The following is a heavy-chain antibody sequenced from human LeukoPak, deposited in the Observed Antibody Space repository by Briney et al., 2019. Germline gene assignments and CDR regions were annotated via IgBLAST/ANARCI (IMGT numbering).Heavy chain of an antibody. Sequence: GGSLRLSCAASGFTFSSYAMHWVRQAPGKGLEWVAVISYDGSNKYYADSVKGRFAISRDNSKNTLYLQMNSLRAEDTAVYYCARAYGSGSYYRDYWGQGTLVTVSS. CDR2: ISYDGSNK. J-gene: IGHJ4*02. CDR1: GFTFSSYA. CDR3: ARAYGSGSYYRDY. D-gene: IGHD3-10*01. V-gene: IGHV3-30*09.